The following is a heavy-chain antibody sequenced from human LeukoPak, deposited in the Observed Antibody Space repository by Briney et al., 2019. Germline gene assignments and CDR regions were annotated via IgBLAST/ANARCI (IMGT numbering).Heavy chain of an antibody. D-gene: IGHD3-10*01. CDR2: IYTSGST. CDR3: ASGWYYGSGRKNAFDI. CDR1: GGSISSYY. Sequence: PSETLSLTCTVSGGSISSYYWSWIRQPAGKGLEWIGRIYTSGSTNYNPSLKSRVTMSVDTSKNQFSLKLSSVTAADTAVYYCASGWYYGSGRKNAFDIWGQGTMVTVSS. J-gene: IGHJ3*02. V-gene: IGHV4-4*07.